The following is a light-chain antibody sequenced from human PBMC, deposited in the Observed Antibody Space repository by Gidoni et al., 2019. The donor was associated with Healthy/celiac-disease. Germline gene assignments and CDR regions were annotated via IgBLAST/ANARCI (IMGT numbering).Light chain of an antibody. V-gene: IGKV3-15*01. CDR1: QSVSSN. CDR2: GAS. J-gene: IGKJ2*04. Sequence: EIVMTQSPATLSVSPGESAPLSCRASQSVSSNLAWYQQKPGQAPRLLIYGASTRATGIPARFSGSGSGTEFTLTISSLQSEDFAVYYCQQYNNWPRSSFGQGTKLEIK. CDR3: QQYNNWPRSS.